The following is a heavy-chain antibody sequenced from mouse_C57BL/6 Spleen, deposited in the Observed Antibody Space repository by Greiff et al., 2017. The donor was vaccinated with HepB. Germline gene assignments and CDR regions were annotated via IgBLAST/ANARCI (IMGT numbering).Heavy chain of an antibody. J-gene: IGHJ1*03. CDR3: ARRGGYYYGSSYDWDFDV. D-gene: IGHD1-1*01. V-gene: IGHV1-64*01. CDR1: GYTFTSYW. CDR2: IHPNSGST. Sequence: VQLQQPGAELVKPGASVKLSCKASGYTFTSYWMHWVKQRPGQGLEWIGMIHPNSGSTNYNEKFKSKATLTVDKSSSTAYMQLSSLTSEDSAVYYCARRGGYYYGSSYDWDFDVWGTGTTVTVSS.